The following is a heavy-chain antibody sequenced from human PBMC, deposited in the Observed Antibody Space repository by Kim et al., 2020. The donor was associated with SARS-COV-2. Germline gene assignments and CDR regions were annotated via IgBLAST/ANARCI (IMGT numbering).Heavy chain of an antibody. J-gene: IGHJ4*02. CDR2: IIPILGIA. Sequence: SVKVSCKASGGTFSSYSISWVRQAPGQGLEWMGRIIPILGIANYAQKFQGRVTITADKSTSTAYMELSSLRSEDTAVYYCARPTLYGDYYYFDYWGQGTLVTVSS. V-gene: IGHV1-69*02. D-gene: IGHD4-17*01. CDR1: GGTFSSYS. CDR3: ARPTLYGDYYYFDY.